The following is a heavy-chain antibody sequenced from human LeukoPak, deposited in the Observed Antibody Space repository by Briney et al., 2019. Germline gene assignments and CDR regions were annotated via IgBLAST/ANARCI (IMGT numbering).Heavy chain of an antibody. CDR2: IIPIFGTA. V-gene: IGHV1-69*01. J-gene: IGHJ4*02. CDR3: ASLYYDFWSGPWGLFDY. Sequence: SVKVSCKASGGTFSSYAISWVRQAPVQGLEWMGGIIPIFGTANYAQKFQGRVTITADESTSTAYMELSSLRSEDTAVYYCASLYYDFWSGPWGLFDYWGQGTLVTVSS. D-gene: IGHD3-3*01. CDR1: GGTFSSYA.